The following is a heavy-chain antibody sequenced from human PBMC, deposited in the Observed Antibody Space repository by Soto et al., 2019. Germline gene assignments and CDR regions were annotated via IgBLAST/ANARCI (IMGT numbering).Heavy chain of an antibody. CDR2: INPYNGNT. J-gene: IGHJ4*02. V-gene: IGHV1-18*01. D-gene: IGHD6-13*01. Sequence: QVQLVQSGAEVKKPGASVKVSCKASGYTFTSYSISWVRQAPGQGLEWMGWINPYNGNTNYAQKLQGRGTMPTDTSTSTAYMELRSLRSDDTAVYYCARDLAAAGPFDYWGQGTLVTVSS. CDR3: ARDLAAAGPFDY. CDR1: GYTFTSYS.